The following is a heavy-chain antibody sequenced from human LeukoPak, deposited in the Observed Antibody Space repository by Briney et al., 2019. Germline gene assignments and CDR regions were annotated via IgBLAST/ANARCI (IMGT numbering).Heavy chain of an antibody. Sequence: PGGSLRLSCAASGLIFSDYGMHWVRQAPGKGLEWVTFIRLDGTNKYYADSVKGRFTISRDNSKNTLYLQMDNLRTEDTAVYYCAKDRYCSSTSCSFGTTWFDPWGQGTLVTVSS. CDR3: AKDRYCSSTSCSFGTTWFDP. CDR2: IRLDGTNK. CDR1: GLIFSDYG. J-gene: IGHJ5*02. D-gene: IGHD2-2*01. V-gene: IGHV3-30*02.